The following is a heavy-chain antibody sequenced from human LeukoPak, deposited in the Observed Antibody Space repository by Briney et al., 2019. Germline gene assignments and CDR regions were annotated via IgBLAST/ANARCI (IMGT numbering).Heavy chain of an antibody. V-gene: IGHV3-7*01. Sequence: PGGSLRLSCTTSGFNFNYYFIAWVRQAPGKGLEWLATIVKDGSGTEYIDSVRGRFTISRDNTKKSIYLQMSSLSADDTAVYFCATEYWYRHDYWGQGILVTVSS. CDR2: IVKDGSGT. D-gene: IGHD6-13*01. J-gene: IGHJ4*02. CDR3: ATEYWYRHDY. CDR1: GFNFNYYF.